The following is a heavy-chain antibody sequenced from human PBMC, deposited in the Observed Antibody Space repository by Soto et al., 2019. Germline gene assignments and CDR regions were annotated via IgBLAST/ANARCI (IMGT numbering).Heavy chain of an antibody. D-gene: IGHD1-26*01. CDR3: ARAREVGATSN. CDR2: IYYSGGT. Sequence: SETLSLTCTVSGGSVSSGSYYWSWIRQPPGKGLEWIGYIYYSGGTNYNPSLKSRVTISVDTSKNQFSLKLSSVTAADTAVYYCARAREVGATSNWGQGTLVTVSS. J-gene: IGHJ4*02. V-gene: IGHV4-61*01. CDR1: GGSVSSGSYY.